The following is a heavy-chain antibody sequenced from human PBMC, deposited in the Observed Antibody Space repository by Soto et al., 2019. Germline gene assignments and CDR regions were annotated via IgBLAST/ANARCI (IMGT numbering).Heavy chain of an antibody. D-gene: IGHD7-27*01. CDR1: GFTFSSYG. CDR3: ARDQHWGWDAFDS. V-gene: IGHV3-33*01. Sequence: QVQLVESGGGVVQPGRSLRLSCAASGFTFSSYGMHWVRQAPGKGLEGVAVIWYDGSNKYYADSVKGRFTISRDNXKNTLYLHMNSLRAEDAAVYDCARDQHWGWDAFDSWGQVKMVTVFS. CDR2: IWYDGSNK. J-gene: IGHJ3*02.